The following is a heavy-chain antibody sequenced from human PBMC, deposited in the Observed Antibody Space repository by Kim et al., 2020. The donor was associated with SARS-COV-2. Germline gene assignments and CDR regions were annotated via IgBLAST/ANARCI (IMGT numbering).Heavy chain of an antibody. J-gene: IGHJ4*02. D-gene: IGHD6-13*01. CDR3: ARDRSIAAAEPVDY. Sequence: ADSVKGRFTISRDNAKNSLYLQMNSLRDEDTAVYYCARDRSIAAAEPVDYWGQGTLVTVSS. V-gene: IGHV3-48*02.